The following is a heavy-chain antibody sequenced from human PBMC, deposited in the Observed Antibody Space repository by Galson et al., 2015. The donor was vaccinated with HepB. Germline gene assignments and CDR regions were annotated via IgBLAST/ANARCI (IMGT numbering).Heavy chain of an antibody. Sequence: PALVKPTQTLTLTCTFSGFSLRTSGVGVGWVRQSPGKALEWLALISWSDDKRYSPSLKSRLTITKDTSKNQVVLTMTNMDPVDTATYHCALEGTVVDDAFDIWGQGTMVTVSS. CDR2: ISWSDDK. J-gene: IGHJ3*02. V-gene: IGHV2-5*01. CDR3: ALEGTVVDDAFDI. CDR1: GFSLRTSGVG. D-gene: IGHD5-12*01.